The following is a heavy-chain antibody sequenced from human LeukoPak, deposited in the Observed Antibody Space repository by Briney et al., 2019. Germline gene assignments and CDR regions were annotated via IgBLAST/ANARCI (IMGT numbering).Heavy chain of an antibody. CDR2: VNLQGST. CDR1: GGSITNTNY. Sequence: SETLSLTCGVSGGSITNTNYWTWVRQPPGKGLEWIGEVNLQGSTNYNPSLMGRVAISVDTSENHISLQMTSVTAADTAVYYCAREGGPYRPLDYSGQGTLVTVSS. V-gene: IGHV4-4*02. J-gene: IGHJ4*02. CDR3: AREGGPYRPLDY.